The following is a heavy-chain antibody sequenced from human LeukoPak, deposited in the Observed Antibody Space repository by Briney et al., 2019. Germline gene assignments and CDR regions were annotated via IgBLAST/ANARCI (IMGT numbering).Heavy chain of an antibody. V-gene: IGHV3-23*01. CDR2: ISGSGGST. CDR3: AKDRVSVVPAANEEMGFDY. CDR1: GFTFSSYA. Sequence: PGGSLRLSCAASGFTFSSYAMSWVRQAPGKGLEWVSAISGSGGSTYYADSVKGRFTISRDNSKNTLYLQMNSLRAEDTAVYYCAKDRVSVVPAANEEMGFDYWGQGTLVTVSS. J-gene: IGHJ4*02. D-gene: IGHD2-2*01.